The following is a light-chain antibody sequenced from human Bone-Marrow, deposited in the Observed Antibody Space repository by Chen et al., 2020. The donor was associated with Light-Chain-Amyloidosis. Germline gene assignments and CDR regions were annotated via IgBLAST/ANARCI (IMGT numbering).Light chain of an antibody. Sequence: SYVLTQPSSVSVAPGQTATIACGGNNIGSTSVHWYQQTPGQAPLLVVYDDSDRPSGIPERLCGSNSGNTATRTSSRVEAGEGADYYCQVWCRSNDRPVFGGGTKLTVL. CDR2: DDS. CDR3: QVWCRSNDRPV. V-gene: IGLV3-21*02. CDR1: NIGSTS. J-gene: IGLJ3*02.